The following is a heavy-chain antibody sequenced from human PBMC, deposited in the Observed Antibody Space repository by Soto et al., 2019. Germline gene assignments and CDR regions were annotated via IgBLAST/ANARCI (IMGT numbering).Heavy chain of an antibody. V-gene: IGHV4-39*01. CDR3: ARRGSGTTRYFDY. Sequence: SETLSLTCTVSGGSISSSSYYWGWIRQPPGKGLEWIGSIYYSGSTYYNPSLKSRVTISVDTSKNQFSLKLSSVTAADTAVYYCARRGSGTTRYFDYWGQGTLVTVSS. CDR2: IYYSGST. J-gene: IGHJ4*02. D-gene: IGHD1-1*01. CDR1: GGSISSSSYY.